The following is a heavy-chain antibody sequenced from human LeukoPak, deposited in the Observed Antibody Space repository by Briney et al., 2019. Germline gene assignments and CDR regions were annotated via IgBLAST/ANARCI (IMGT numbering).Heavy chain of an antibody. D-gene: IGHD3-10*01. J-gene: IGHJ4*02. Sequence: ASVKVSCKASGYTFTSYDINWVRQATGQGLEWMGWMNPNSGNTGYAQKFQGRVTMTRNTSISTAYMELSSLRSDDTAVYYCARGDMVRGVIIFWGQGTLVTVSS. CDR2: MNPNSGNT. V-gene: IGHV1-8*01. CDR1: GYTFTSYD. CDR3: ARGDMVRGVIIF.